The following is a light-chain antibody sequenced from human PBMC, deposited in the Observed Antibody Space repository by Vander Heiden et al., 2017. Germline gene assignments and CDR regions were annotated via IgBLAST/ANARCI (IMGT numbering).Light chain of an antibody. CDR1: ETVENYY. V-gene: IGKV3-20*01. CDR2: GAS. Sequence: IVFTQSPGTLSLSPGERATLPCKASETVENYYVAWYQQKPGRVPRLLLYGASSRVPGLPGRFSGSGSGTDFTLTISRLEPEDFAVYCCQHHSASPWTFGQGTKVEIK. J-gene: IGKJ1*01. CDR3: QHHSASPWT.